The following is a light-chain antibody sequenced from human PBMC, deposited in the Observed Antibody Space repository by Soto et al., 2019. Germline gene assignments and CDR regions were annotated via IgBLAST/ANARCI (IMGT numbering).Light chain of an antibody. J-gene: IGKJ2*01. Sequence: DIQMTQSPSTLSASVGDRVTITCRASQSISSWLAWYQQKPGEAPKLLIYKASSLESGVPSRFSGGGSGTEFTLTISSLQPDDFATYYCQQYNSFPFTFGQGTKLEIK. CDR1: QSISSW. V-gene: IGKV1-5*03. CDR3: QQYNSFPFT. CDR2: KAS.